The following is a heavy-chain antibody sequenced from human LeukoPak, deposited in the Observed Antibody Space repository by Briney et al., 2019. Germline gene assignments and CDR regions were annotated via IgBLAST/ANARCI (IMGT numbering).Heavy chain of an antibody. CDR3: AKEGAYPIITYDS. V-gene: IGHV3-7*01. CDR1: GFTFSSYW. Sequence: GGSLRLSCAASGFTFSSYWMNWVRQAPGKGLEWVANIKRDGNEKNYVDSVKGRFSISRDNAKNSLYLQMDSLRAEDTAVYYCAKEGAYPIITYDSWGRGALVTVSS. J-gene: IGHJ5*01. D-gene: IGHD3-10*01. CDR2: IKRDGNEK.